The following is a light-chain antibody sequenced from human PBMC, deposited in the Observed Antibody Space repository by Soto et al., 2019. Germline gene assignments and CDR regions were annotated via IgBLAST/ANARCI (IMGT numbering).Light chain of an antibody. Sequence: QSVLTQPPSASGTPGQRVNISCSGSNSDIGSNSVYWYQKLPGMAPKLLIFSDYKRPSGVPDRFSGSKSGNTASLTIAGLQPEDAADYYCCSYAGSSTMTFGGGTQLTVL. CDR2: SDY. J-gene: IGLJ7*01. V-gene: IGLV1-44*01. CDR3: CSYAGSSTMT. CDR1: NSDIGSNS.